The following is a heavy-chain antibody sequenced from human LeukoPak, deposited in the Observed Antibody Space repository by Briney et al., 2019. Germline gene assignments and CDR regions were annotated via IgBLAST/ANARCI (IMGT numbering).Heavy chain of an antibody. V-gene: IGHV1-18*01. D-gene: IGHD2-2*01. Sequence: ASVKVSCKASGYTFTSYGISWVRQAPGQGLEWMGWISAYNGDTNYAQKLQGRVTMTTDTSTSTAYMELSSLRSEDTAVYYCARGFVLRRCSSTSCYRQSPWGQGTLVTVSS. CDR2: ISAYNGDT. CDR3: ARGFVLRRCSSTSCYRQSP. CDR1: GYTFTSYG. J-gene: IGHJ5*02.